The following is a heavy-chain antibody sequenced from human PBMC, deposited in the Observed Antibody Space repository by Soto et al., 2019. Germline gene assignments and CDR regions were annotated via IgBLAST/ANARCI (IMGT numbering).Heavy chain of an antibody. D-gene: IGHD1-26*01. V-gene: IGHV1-58*01. Sequence: SVKVSCKASGFTFTSSAVQWVRQARGQRLEWIGWIVVGSGNTNYAQKFQERVTITRDMSTSTAYMELSSLRSEDTAVYYCAAEASGHYYYGMDVWGQGTTVTVSS. CDR2: IVVGSGNT. CDR3: AAEASGHYYYGMDV. J-gene: IGHJ6*02. CDR1: GFTFTSSA.